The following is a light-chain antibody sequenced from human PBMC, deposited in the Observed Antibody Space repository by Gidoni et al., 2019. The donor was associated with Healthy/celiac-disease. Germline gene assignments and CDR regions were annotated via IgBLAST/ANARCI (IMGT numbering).Light chain of an antibody. Sequence: DIQMPQSPSSLSASVGDRVTITCRASQSISSYLTWYQLKPGKAPKLLIYDASSLQSGVPSKFSGSGSGTDFTLTISSLQTEDFATYYCQQSYSTPCSFGQGTKLEIK. V-gene: IGKV1-39*01. CDR3: QQSYSTPCS. J-gene: IGKJ2*04. CDR1: QSISSY. CDR2: DAS.